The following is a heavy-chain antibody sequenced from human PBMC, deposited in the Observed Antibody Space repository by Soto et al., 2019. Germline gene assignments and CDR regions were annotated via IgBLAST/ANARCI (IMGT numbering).Heavy chain of an antibody. CDR2: INDSGDLR. D-gene: IGHD6-19*01. V-gene: IGHV3-23*01. CDR1: GFIFGNYA. J-gene: IGHJ4*02. CDR3: VKAFGDWYPFEK. Sequence: GGSLRLSCAVSGFIFGNYAMTWVRQAPGKGLEWVSTINDSGDLRYYAESVRGRFTISRDNSKNTLYLQVNDLRAEDTARYHCVKAFGDWYPFEKWGLGALVTVSS.